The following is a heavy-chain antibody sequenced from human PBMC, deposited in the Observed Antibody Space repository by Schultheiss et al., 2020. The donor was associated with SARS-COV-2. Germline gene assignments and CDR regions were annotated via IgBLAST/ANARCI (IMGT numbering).Heavy chain of an antibody. D-gene: IGHD3-22*01. CDR3: TTPIPYDFVDSSGYN. V-gene: IGHV3-15*01. CDR1: AFTVSGNY. Sequence: GGSLRLSCAASAFTVSGNYMTWVRQAPGKGLEWVGHIKSKTDGGTIDYAAPVKGRFTISRDDSKNTLYLQMNSLRTEDTAVYYCTTPIPYDFVDSSGYNWGQGTLVTVSS. CDR2: IKSKTDGGTI. J-gene: IGHJ4*02.